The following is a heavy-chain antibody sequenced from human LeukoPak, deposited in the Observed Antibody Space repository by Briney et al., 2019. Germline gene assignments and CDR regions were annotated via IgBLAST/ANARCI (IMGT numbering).Heavy chain of an antibody. D-gene: IGHD5-12*01. CDR2: VNPKSGVT. J-gene: IGHJ4*02. CDR1: GYTFTGYF. Sequence: ASVKVSCKASGYTFTGYFMHWVRQAPGQGLEWMGWVNPKSGVTSYAQKFQGRVTMTRDTSISTAYMELSRLRSDDTAVYYCASVTLSAYDGDYRGQGTLVTVSS. V-gene: IGHV1-2*02. CDR3: ASVTLSAYDGDY.